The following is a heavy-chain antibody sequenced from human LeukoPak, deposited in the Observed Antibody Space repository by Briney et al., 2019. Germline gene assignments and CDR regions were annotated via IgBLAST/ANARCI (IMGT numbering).Heavy chain of an antibody. J-gene: IGHJ4*02. CDR2: ITSGSKYI. CDR1: EFAFSSYS. V-gene: IGHV3-21*01. Sequence: KPGGSLRLSCAASEFAFSSYSMNWFRQAPGKGLEWVASITSGSKYIFYADSVRGRFTISRDNVENSLFLHMKSLRADDTAVYYCARDEETVAGLNGFDLWGQGTLVTVSS. CDR3: ARDEETVAGLNGFDL. D-gene: IGHD6-19*01.